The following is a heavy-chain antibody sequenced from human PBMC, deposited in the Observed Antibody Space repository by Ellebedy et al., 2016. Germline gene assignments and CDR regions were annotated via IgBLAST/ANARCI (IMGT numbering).Heavy chain of an antibody. CDR2: ISRSGDST. CDR3: RQGHYADY. V-gene: IGHV3-23*01. Sequence: GESLKISXAASGFTFNIAGMTWVRQAPGEGLEWVSTISRSGDSTYYADSVKGRFTISRDNSKHTVYLQMNSLRAEDTAVYYCRQGHYADYWGQGTLVTVSS. CDR1: GFTFNIAG. J-gene: IGHJ4*02.